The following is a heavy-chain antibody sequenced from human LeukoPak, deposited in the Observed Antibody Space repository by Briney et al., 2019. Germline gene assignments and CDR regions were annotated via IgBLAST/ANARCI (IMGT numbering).Heavy chain of an antibody. CDR2: ISYDGSNK. CDR3: AKGRHSSGWYGDAFDI. Sequence: TGGSLRLSCAASGFTFSSYGMHRVRQAPGKGLEWVAVISYDGSNKYYADSVKGRFTISRDNSKNTLYLQMNSLRAEDTAVYYCAKGRHSSGWYGDAFDIWGQGTMVTVSS. J-gene: IGHJ3*02. V-gene: IGHV3-30*18. D-gene: IGHD6-19*01. CDR1: GFTFSSYG.